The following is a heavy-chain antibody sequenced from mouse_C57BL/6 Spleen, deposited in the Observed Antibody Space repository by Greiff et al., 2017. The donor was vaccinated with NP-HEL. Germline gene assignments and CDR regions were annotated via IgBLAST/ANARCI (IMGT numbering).Heavy chain of an antibody. D-gene: IGHD1-1*01. CDR1: GYTFTSYW. CDR2: IDPSDSYT. CDR3: ARDDYYGSRFAY. J-gene: IGHJ3*01. V-gene: IGHV1-59*01. Sequence: QVQLQQPGAELVRPGTSVKLSCKASGYTFTSYWMHWVKQRPGQGLEWIGVIDPSDSYTNYNQKFKGKATLTVDTSSSTAYMQLSSLTSEDSAVYYCARDDYYGSRFAYWGQGTLVTVSA.